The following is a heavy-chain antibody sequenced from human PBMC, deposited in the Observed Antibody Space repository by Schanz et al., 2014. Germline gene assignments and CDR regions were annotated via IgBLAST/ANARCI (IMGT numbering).Heavy chain of an antibody. J-gene: IGHJ2*01. CDR3: ARDTTWRLDL. V-gene: IGHV4-61*02. CDR2: IYTSGST. CDR1: RHSFSSSNW. Sequence: QVQLQESGPGLVKPSETLSLTCVVSRHSFSSSNWWGWIRQPAGKGLEWIGRIYTSGSTNYNPSLKSRVTISLDTSKNQFSLTLTSLTAADTAVYYCARDTTWRLDLWGRGTLVTVSS. D-gene: IGHD1-1*01.